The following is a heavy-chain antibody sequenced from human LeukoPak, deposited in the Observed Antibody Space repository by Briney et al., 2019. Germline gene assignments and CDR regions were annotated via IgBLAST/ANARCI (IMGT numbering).Heavy chain of an antibody. CDR3: AKGGGTGTFEVYFDY. CDR2: ISGSGGST. D-gene: IGHD1-1*01. V-gene: IGHV3-23*01. CDR1: GFTFSDYS. Sequence: GGSLRLSCAASGFTFSDYSMNWVRQAPGKGLEWVSAISGSGGSTYYADSVKGRFTISRDNSKNTLYLQMNSLRAEDTAVYYCAKGGGTGTFEVYFDYWGQGTLVTVSS. J-gene: IGHJ4*02.